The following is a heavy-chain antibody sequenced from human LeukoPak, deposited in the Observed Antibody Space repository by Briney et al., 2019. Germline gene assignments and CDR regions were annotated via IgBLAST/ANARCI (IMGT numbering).Heavy chain of an antibody. Sequence: PGGSLRLSCAASGFTFDDYGMSWVRQAPGKGLEWVSGINWNGGSTGYADSVKGRFTISRDNAKNSLYLQMNSLRAEDTALYHCARGYSSGRSYYFDYWGQGTLVTVSS. CDR2: INWNGGST. V-gene: IGHV3-20*01. CDR3: ARGYSSGRSYYFDY. CDR1: GFTFDDYG. D-gene: IGHD6-19*01. J-gene: IGHJ4*02.